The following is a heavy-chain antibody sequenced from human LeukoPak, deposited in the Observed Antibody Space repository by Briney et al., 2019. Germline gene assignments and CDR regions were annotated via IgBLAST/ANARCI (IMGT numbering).Heavy chain of an antibody. CDR3: ARSIAAAGPKDP. CDR2: IYTRGST. V-gene: IGHV4-4*09. J-gene: IGHJ5*02. Sequence: SETLSLTCTVSGGSISSYYWSWIRQPPGKRLEWVGYIYTRGSTNYNPSLKSRVTISVDTSKNQFSLKLSSVTAADTAVYYCARSIAAAGPKDPWGQGTLVTVSS. D-gene: IGHD6-13*01. CDR1: GGSISSYY.